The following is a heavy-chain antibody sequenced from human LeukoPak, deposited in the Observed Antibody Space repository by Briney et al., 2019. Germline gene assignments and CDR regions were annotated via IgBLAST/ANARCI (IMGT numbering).Heavy chain of an antibody. D-gene: IGHD1-26*01. CDR3: AKAVGADFDY. Sequence: GGSLRLSCAASGFTFSSYGMHWVRQAPGKGLEWVAVISYDGSNKYYADSVKGRFTISRDNSKNTLYLQMNSLRAEDTAVYYCAKAVGADFDYWGQGTLVTVSS. CDR1: GFTFSSYG. J-gene: IGHJ4*02. V-gene: IGHV3-30*18. CDR2: ISYDGSNK.